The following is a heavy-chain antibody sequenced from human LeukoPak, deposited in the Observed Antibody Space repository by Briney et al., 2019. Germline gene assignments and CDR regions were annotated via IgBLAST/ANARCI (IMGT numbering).Heavy chain of an antibody. J-gene: IGHJ4*02. D-gene: IGHD1/OR15-1a*01. Sequence: GGSLRLSCAASGLTFSSYAMSWVRQAPGKGPEWVSAISGSGGSTYYADSVKGRFTISRDNSKNTLYLEMNGLRAEDTAVYYCAKDIITGTRHYWGQGTLVTVSS. CDR2: ISGSGGST. CDR3: AKDIITGTRHY. CDR1: GLTFSSYA. V-gene: IGHV3-23*01.